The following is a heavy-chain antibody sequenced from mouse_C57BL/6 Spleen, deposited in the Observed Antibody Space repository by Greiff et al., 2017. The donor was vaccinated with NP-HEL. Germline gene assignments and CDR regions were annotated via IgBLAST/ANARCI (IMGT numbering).Heavy chain of an antibody. J-gene: IGHJ2*01. Sequence: VQLQQPGAELVMPGASVKLSCKASGYTFTSYWMHWVKQRPGQGLEWIGEIDPSDSYTNYNQKFKGKSTLTVDKSSSTAYMQLSSLTSEDSAVYYCARRRTAQATLDDWGQGTTLTVSS. D-gene: IGHD3-2*02. CDR2: IDPSDSYT. CDR1: GYTFTSYW. CDR3: ARRRTAQATLDD. V-gene: IGHV1-69*01.